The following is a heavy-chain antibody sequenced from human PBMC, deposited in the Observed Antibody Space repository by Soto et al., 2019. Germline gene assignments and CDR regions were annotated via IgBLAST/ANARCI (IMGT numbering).Heavy chain of an antibody. D-gene: IGHD3-3*01. V-gene: IGHV4-4*07. Sequence: SETLSLTCTVSGGSISSYYWSWIRQPAGKGLEWIGRIYTSGSTNYNPSLKSRVTMSVDTPKNQFSLKLSSVTAADTAVYYCARGGYYDFWSGYPTTYYFDYWGQGTLVTVSS. CDR3: ARGGYYDFWSGYPTTYYFDY. CDR1: GGSISSYY. J-gene: IGHJ4*02. CDR2: IYTSGST.